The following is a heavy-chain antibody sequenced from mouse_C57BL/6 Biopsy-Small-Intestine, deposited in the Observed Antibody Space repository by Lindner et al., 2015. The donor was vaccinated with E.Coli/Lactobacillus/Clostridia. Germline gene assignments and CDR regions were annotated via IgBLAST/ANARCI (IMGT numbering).Heavy chain of an antibody. CDR3: ARRGVGSPGAFDI. CDR1: GYTLSNHP. J-gene: IGHJ3*01. D-gene: IGHD3-2*02. Sequence: SVKVSCKASGYTLSNHPIHWVRQAPGQRLEWVGWINTDSGHARYSQKFQGRVTITRGTSASTVHMELSSLTSEDTAVYYCARRGVGSPGAFDIWGQGTMATVSS. CDR2: INTDSGHA. V-gene: IGHV1-84*02.